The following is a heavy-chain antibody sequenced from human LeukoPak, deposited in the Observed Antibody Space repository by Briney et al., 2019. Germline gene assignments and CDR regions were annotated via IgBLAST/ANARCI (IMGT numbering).Heavy chain of an antibody. CDR1: GFIFSTYG. V-gene: IGHV3-33*01. J-gene: IGHJ4*02. CDR2: IWFDGRNK. CDR3: ARASYYDSSGHYRSYYFDY. D-gene: IGHD3-22*01. Sequence: GRSLRLSCAASGFIFSTYGMHWVRQAPGKGLEWVALIWFDGRNKYYADSVKGRFTISRDTSKNTLYLQMSSLRAEDTAVYYCARASYYDSSGHYRSYYFDYWGQGTLVTVSS.